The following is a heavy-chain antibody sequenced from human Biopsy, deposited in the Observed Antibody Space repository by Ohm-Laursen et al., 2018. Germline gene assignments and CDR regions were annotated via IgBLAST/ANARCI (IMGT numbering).Heavy chain of an antibody. J-gene: IGHJ5*02. CDR2: IFYRGST. D-gene: IGHD3-22*01. CDR1: GGSISNNNYY. Sequence: TLSLTCTVSGGSISNNNYYWGWLRQPPGKGLEWIGSIFYRGSTHYKPSLKSRVNISVDTSKNQFSLKLNPVTAADTAVYYCARDYDTSGYYYVSWGQGTLVTVSS. V-gene: IGHV4-39*01. CDR3: ARDYDTSGYYYVS.